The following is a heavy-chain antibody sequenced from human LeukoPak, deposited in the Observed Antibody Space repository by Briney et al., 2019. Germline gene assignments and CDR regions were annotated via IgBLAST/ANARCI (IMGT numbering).Heavy chain of an antibody. CDR3: ARGPNSNWSGLDF. V-gene: IGHV3-74*01. D-gene: IGHD6-6*01. Sequence: GGSLRLSCTASGFSFSGHWMHWARQLPGKGLVWVSRISPTGSTTSYADSVKGRFIVSRDNAKNTLYLQVNNLRAEDTAVYYCARGPNSNWSGLDFWGQGTLLTVSS. CDR1: GFSFSGHW. CDR2: ISPTGSTT. J-gene: IGHJ4*02.